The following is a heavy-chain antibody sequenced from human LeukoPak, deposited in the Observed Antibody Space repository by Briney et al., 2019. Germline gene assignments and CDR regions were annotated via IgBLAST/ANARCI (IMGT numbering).Heavy chain of an antibody. CDR1: GYTFTSYG. CDR3: ARSRGEVYSSGWYGGHLFDY. D-gene: IGHD6-19*01. Sequence: ASVKVSCKASGYTFTSYGISWVRQAPGQGLEWMGWISAYSGNTNYAQKLQGRVTMTTDTSPSTAYMGLRSLRSDDTAVYYCARSRGEVYSSGWYGGHLFDYWGQGTLVTVSS. CDR2: ISAYSGNT. V-gene: IGHV1-18*01. J-gene: IGHJ4*02.